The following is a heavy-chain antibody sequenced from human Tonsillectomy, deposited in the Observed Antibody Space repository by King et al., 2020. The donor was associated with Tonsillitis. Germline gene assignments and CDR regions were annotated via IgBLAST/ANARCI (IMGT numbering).Heavy chain of an antibody. D-gene: IGHD4-23*01. J-gene: IGHJ4*02. V-gene: IGHV1-18*04. CDR1: GYTFISYA. Sequence: QLVQSGGEVKKPGASVKVSCKASGYTFISYAISWVRQAPGQGLEWMGCISAYNGNTNYAQKFQGRVTITTDTSTSTAYMELRSLRSDDTAVYYCARYDYGGSSPYVYWGQGTLVTVSS. CDR2: ISAYNGNT. CDR3: ARYDYGGSSPYVY.